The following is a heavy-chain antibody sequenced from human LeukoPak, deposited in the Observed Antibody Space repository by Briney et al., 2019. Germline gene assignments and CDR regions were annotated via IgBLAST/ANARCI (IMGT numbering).Heavy chain of an antibody. V-gene: IGHV1-18*04. CDR2: ISAYNGNT. Sequence: ASVKVSRKASGYTFTSYGISWVRQAPGQGLEWMGWISAYNGNTNYAQKLQGRVTMTTDTSTSTAYMELRSLRSDDAAVYYCAATKTQIVYYYGMDVWGKGTTVTVSS. D-gene: IGHD2-15*01. CDR1: GYTFTSYG. CDR3: AATKTQIVYYYGMDV. J-gene: IGHJ6*04.